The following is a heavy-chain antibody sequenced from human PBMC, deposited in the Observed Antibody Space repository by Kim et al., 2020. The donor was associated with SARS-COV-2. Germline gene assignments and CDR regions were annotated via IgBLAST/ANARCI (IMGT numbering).Heavy chain of an antibody. CDR3: ARGGADINIY. CDR2: MNPNSGDT. CDR1: GYTFTGYD. V-gene: IGHV1-8*01. Sequence: ASVKVSCKTAGYTFTGYDMNWVRQATGQGLEWMGWMNPNSGDTGYAQKFQGRVTMTRDTSTSTAYMELSSLTSEDTAVYYCARGGADINIYWGQGTPVTVSS. D-gene: IGHD5-12*01. J-gene: IGHJ4*02.